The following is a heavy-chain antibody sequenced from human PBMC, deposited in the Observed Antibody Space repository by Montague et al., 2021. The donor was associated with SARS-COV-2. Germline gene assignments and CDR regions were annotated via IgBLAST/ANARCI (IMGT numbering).Heavy chain of an antibody. D-gene: IGHD5-18*01. CDR2: ISSSSSTI. CDR3: ARDLGLVPAMVYYYYYGMDV. Sequence: SLRLSCAAPGFTFSSYSMNWVRQAPGKGLEWVSYISSSSSTIYYADSVKGRFTISRDNAKNSLYLQMNSLRDEDTAVYYCARDLGLVPAMVYYYYYGMDVWGQGTTVTVSS. CDR1: GFTFSSYS. V-gene: IGHV3-48*02. J-gene: IGHJ6*02.